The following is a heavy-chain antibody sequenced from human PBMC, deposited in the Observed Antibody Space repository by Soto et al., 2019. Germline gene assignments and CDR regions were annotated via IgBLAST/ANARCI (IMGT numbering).Heavy chain of an antibody. CDR1: GGSISSYY. J-gene: IGHJ6*02. Sequence: PSETLSLTCTVSGGSISSYYWSWIRQPPGKGLEWIGYIYYSGSTNYNHSLKSRVTISVDTSKNQFSLKLSSVTAADTAVYYCASSVDTAMVMVRDYYYYGMDVWGQGTTVTVSS. CDR2: IYYSGST. CDR3: ASSVDTAMVMVRDYYYYGMDV. D-gene: IGHD5-18*01. V-gene: IGHV4-59*01.